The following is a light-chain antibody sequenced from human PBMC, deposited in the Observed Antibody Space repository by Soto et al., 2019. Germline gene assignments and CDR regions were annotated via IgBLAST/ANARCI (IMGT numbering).Light chain of an antibody. CDR3: AAWDDIMNGVV. J-gene: IGLJ2*01. CDR2: SNN. CDR1: SSNIGSNY. V-gene: IGLV1-44*01. Sequence: QSVLTQPPSASGTPGQRVTISCSGSSSNIGSNYVYWYQQLPGTAPKLLIYSNNQRPSGVPDRFSGSKSGTSASLAISGLKSEDEAEYYCAAWDDIMNGVVFGGGTKLKVL.